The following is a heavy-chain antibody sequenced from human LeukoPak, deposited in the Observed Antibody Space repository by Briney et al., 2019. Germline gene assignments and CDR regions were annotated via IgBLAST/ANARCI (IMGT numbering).Heavy chain of an antibody. J-gene: IGHJ4*02. D-gene: IGHD1-1*01. CDR1: GFTFTNYA. V-gene: IGHV3-23*01. CDR3: AKEWGTTLSWFGEFDY. CDR2: ISGGGTST. Sequence: GGSLRLSCAASGFTFTNYAMTWVRQAPGKGLEWVSIISGGGTSTYYADSVKGRFTIPRDNSKNTLYLQMNSLRAEDTAVYYCAKEWGTTLSWFGEFDYWGQGTLVSVSS.